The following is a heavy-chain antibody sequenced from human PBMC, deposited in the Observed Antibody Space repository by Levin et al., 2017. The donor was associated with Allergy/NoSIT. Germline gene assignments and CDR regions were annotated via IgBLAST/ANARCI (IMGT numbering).Heavy chain of an antibody. J-gene: IGHJ5*02. Sequence: SETLSLTCAVSGGSISSSNWWSWVRQPPGKGLEWIGEIYHSGSTNYNPSLKSRVTISVDKSKNQFSLKLSSVTAADTAVYYGAVLRREDWFDPWGQGTLDTVSS. D-gene: IGHD5/OR15-5a*01. CDR1: GGSISSSNW. CDR3: AVLRREDWFDP. CDR2: IYHSGST. V-gene: IGHV4-4*02.